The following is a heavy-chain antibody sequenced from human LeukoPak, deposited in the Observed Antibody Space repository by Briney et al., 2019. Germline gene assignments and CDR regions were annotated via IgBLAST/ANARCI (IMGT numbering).Heavy chain of an antibody. CDR2: IYYSGGT. CDR1: GGSISSGDYY. V-gene: IGHV4-30-4*08. J-gene: IGHJ4*02. Sequence: SETLSLTCTVSGGSISSGDYYWSWIRQPPGKGLEWIGYIYYSGGTYYNPSLKSRVTISVDTSKNQFSLKLSSVTAADTAVYYCARVGSPTNYYDSSGYYQYFDYWGQGTLVTVSS. D-gene: IGHD3-22*01. CDR3: ARVGSPTNYYDSSGYYQYFDY.